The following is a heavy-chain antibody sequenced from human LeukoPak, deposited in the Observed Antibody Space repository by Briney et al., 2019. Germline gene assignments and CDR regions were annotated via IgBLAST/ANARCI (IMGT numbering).Heavy chain of an antibody. CDR3: ATEGHSSGWAGTFDI. CDR1: GFTFSTSS. CDR2: TSYDESIK. D-gene: IGHD6-25*01. J-gene: IGHJ3*02. Sequence: GRSLRLSCAASGFTFSTSSMHWVRQASGKGLEWVAVTSYDESIKVYAESVKGRFTISRDNSENTLYLQMNSLKFEDTAVYYCATEGHSSGWAGTFDIWGQGTMVTISS. V-gene: IGHV3-30-3*01.